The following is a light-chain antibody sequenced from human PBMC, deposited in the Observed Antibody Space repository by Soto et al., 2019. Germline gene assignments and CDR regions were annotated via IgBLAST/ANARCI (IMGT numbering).Light chain of an antibody. Sequence: AIRMTQSPSSLSASTGDRVTITCRASQGISSYLAWYQQKPGKAPKLLIYAASTLQSGVPSRFSCSGSGTDFTLTISCLQSEDFATYYCQQYYSYPLYTFGQGTKLESK. CDR2: AAS. CDR1: QGISSY. J-gene: IGKJ2*01. V-gene: IGKV1-8*01. CDR3: QQYYSYPLYT.